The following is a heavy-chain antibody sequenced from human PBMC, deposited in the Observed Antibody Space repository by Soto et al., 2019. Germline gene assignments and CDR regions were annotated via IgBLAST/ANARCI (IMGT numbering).Heavy chain of an antibody. D-gene: IGHD3-22*01. Sequence: QVQLVQSGAEVKKPGASVKVSCKASGYTFTSYGISWVRQAPGQGLEWMGWISAYNGNTNYAQKLQGRVTMTTDTSTSTAYMELRSLSSDDTAVYYCARSPLFYDSSGYDSGNWFDPWGQGTLVTVSS. CDR3: ARSPLFYDSSGYDSGNWFDP. CDR1: GYTFTSYG. V-gene: IGHV1-18*04. CDR2: ISAYNGNT. J-gene: IGHJ5*02.